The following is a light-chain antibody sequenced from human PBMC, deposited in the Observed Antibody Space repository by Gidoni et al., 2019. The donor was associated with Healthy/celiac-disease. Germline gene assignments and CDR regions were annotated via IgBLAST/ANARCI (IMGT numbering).Light chain of an antibody. CDR1: QSLLHSNGYNY. V-gene: IGKV2-28*01. Sequence: LVMTQSPLSLPVTPGEPASISCRSSQSLLHSNGYNYLDWYLQKPGQSPQLLIYLGSNRASGVPDRFSGSGSGTDFTLKISRVEAEDVGVYYCMQALQTTWTFGQGTKVEIK. J-gene: IGKJ1*01. CDR3: MQALQTTWT. CDR2: LGS.